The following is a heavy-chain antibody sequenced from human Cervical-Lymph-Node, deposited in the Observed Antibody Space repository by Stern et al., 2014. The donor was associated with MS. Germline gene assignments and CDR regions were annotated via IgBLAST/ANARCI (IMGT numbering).Heavy chain of an antibody. J-gene: IGHJ4*02. CDR2: TYPDDSDT. CDR3: ARHVQGFDY. Sequence: EVQLVESGAEVKKPGGSLKISCKLSGYSFTIYYIAWVRQMPGKALEWMGFTYPDDSDTTYSPSFQGQVTISADKSITTAYLQWSSLRASDTAMYYCARHVQGFDYWGQGTLVTVSS. CDR1: GYSFTIYY. V-gene: IGHV5-51*01.